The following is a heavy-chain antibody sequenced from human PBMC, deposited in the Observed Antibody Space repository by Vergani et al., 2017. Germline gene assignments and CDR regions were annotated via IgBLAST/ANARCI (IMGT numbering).Heavy chain of an antibody. D-gene: IGHD4-11*01. J-gene: IGHJ4*02. V-gene: IGHV3-48*01. CDR2: ISSSSAAI. CDR1: GFTFRPYT. Sequence: EVQLVESGGGLVKPGGSLRLSCVASGFTFRPYTMNWVRQGPGKGLEWLSYISSSSAAINYADSVKGRFTISRDNAKNSLYLQMNSLRAEDTAVYYCAKERDDSNYGFDYWGQGTLVTVSS. CDR3: AKERDDSNYGFDY.